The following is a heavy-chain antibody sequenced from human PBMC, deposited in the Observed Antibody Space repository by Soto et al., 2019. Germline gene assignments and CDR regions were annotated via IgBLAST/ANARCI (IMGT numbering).Heavy chain of an antibody. D-gene: IGHD2-15*01. CDR1: GGSFSGYY. J-gene: IGHJ4*02. V-gene: IGHV4-34*01. Sequence: SETLSLTCAVYGGSFSGYYWSWIRQPPGKGLEWIGEINHSGSTNYNPSLKSRVTISVDTSKNQFSLKLSSVTAADTAVYYCATGSYCSGGSCYPFDYWGQGTLVTVSS. CDR3: ATGSYCSGGSCYPFDY. CDR2: INHSGST.